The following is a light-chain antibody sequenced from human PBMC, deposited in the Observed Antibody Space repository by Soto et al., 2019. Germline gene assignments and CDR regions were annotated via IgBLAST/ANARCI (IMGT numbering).Light chain of an antibody. CDR1: QSVSSSY. CDR3: QQYAGSPPT. J-gene: IGKJ1*01. Sequence: EIVLTQSPGTLSLSPGERATLSCRASQSVSSSYLAWYQQKPGQAPSLLIYGASGRATGIPDRFSGSGSGTDFTLTISRLEPEDFAVYYCQQYAGSPPTFGQGTKVEIK. CDR2: GAS. V-gene: IGKV3-20*01.